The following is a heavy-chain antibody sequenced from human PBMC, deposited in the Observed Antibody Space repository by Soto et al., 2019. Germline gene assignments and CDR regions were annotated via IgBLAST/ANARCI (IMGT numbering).Heavy chain of an antibody. J-gene: IGHJ4*02. CDR3: QKADQYYSDRSGYYGPFDY. CDR2: ISYDGSNK. Sequence: GWSLRLSCAASGFTFSSYGIHWVRQAPGKGLEWVALISYDGSNKYYADSVKGRFTISRDNSKNTLYLQMNSLRAEDTAMYYSQKADQYYSDRSGYYGPFDYWVPGTLVTVSS. D-gene: IGHD3-22*01. CDR1: GFTFSSYG. V-gene: IGHV3-30*18.